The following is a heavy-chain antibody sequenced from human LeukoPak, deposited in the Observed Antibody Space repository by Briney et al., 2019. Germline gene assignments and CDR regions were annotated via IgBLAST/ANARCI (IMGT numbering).Heavy chain of an antibody. CDR1: GFTFSSYA. V-gene: IGHV3-64*01. D-gene: IGHD2-2*01. Sequence: VGSLRLSCAASGFTFSSYAMHWVRQAPGKGLEYISAISSNGGSTYYANSVKGRFTISRDNSKNTLYLQMGSLRAEDMAVYYCARVGDCSSTSCYYYYMDVWGKGTTVTVSS. CDR3: ARVGDCSSTSCYYYYMDV. CDR2: ISSNGGST. J-gene: IGHJ6*03.